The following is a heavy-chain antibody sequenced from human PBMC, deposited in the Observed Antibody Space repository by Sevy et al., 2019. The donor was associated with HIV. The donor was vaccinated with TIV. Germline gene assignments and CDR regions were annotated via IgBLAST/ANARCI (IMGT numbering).Heavy chain of an antibody. CDR3: ARDASVLVTTGGKKDGYFQH. CDR2: INSDGSST. J-gene: IGHJ1*01. CDR1: GFTFSSNW. V-gene: IGHV3-74*01. D-gene: IGHD4-17*01. Sequence: GGSLRLSCAASGFTFSSNWMHWVRQAPGKGLVWVSRINSDGSSTNYADSVKGRFTISRDNAKNTMYLQMHSLRAEDTAVYYCARDASVLVTTGGKKDGYFQHWGQGALVTVSS.